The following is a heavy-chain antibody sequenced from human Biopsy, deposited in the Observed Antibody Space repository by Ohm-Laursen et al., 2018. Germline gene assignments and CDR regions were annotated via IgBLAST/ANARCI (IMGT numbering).Heavy chain of an antibody. J-gene: IGHJ6*02. V-gene: IGHV1-69*04. Sequence: GSSVKVSCKTSGDTFTTSAISWVRQVPGHGLDWMGRIIPILGTVDYGQNFQGRVTIRADTSTTFLELTSLRYDDTAVYYCASGDIGGIGLDVWGLGTTVTVSS. CDR3: ASGDIGGIGLDV. CDR2: IIPILGTV. D-gene: IGHD3-10*01. CDR1: GDTFTTSA.